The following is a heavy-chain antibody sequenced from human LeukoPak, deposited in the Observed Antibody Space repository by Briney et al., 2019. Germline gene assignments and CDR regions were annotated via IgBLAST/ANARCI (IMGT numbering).Heavy chain of an antibody. V-gene: IGHV3-11*04. CDR1: GFTFSDYY. CDR2: ISSSGSTI. D-gene: IGHD1-26*01. J-gene: IGHJ4*02. Sequence: GGSLRLSCAASGFTFSDYYMSWIRQAPGKGLEWVSYISSSGSTIYYADSVKDRFTISRDNSKNTLYLQMNSLRAEDTAVYYCAKVGGSGSYYFDYWGQGTLVTVSS. CDR3: AKVGGSGSYYFDY.